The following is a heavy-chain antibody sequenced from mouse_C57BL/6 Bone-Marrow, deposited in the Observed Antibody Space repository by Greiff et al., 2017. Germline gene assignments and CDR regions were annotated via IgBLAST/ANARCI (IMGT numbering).Heavy chain of an antibody. CDR2: INPGSGGT. Sequence: QVQLQQSGAELVRPGTSVKVSCKASGYAFTNYLIEWVKQRPGQGLEWIGVINPGSGGTNYNEKFKGKATLTADKSSSTAYMQLSSLTSEDSAVYFCARSGDYGAPSWFAYWGKGTLVTVSA. J-gene: IGHJ3*01. CDR1: GYAFTNYL. V-gene: IGHV1-54*01. D-gene: IGHD2-4*01. CDR3: ARSGDYGAPSWFAY.